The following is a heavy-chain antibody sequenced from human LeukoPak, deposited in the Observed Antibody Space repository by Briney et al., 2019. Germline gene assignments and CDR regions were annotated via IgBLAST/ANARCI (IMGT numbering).Heavy chain of an antibody. CDR3: ARPTRSAANDY. D-gene: IGHD6-13*01. CDR2: IKQDGSEK. J-gene: IGHJ4*02. CDR1: GFIFSSYW. V-gene: IGHV3-7*01. Sequence: GGSLRLSCAASGFIFSSYWMSWVRQAPGKRLEWLANIKQDGSEKYYVDSVKGRFTISRDNAKNSLYLQMNSLRAEYTAVYYCARPTRSAANDYWGQGTLVTVSS.